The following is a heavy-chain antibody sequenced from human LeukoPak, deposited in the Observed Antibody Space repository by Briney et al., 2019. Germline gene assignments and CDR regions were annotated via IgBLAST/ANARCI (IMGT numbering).Heavy chain of an antibody. CDR2: INSDVTNT. CDR3: AMGYYDSSGYSHFDY. Sequence: PGGSLRLSCAASGFTFSSYWMHWVRQAPGKGLVWVSRINSDVTNTNYADSVKGRFTISRDNAKNTLYLQMNSLRVEDTAVYYCAMGYYDSSGYSHFDYWGQGTLVTVSP. J-gene: IGHJ4*02. V-gene: IGHV3-74*01. CDR1: GFTFSSYW. D-gene: IGHD3-22*01.